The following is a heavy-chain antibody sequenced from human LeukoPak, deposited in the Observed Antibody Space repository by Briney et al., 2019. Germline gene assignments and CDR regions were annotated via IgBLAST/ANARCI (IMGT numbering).Heavy chain of an antibody. V-gene: IGHV1-2*02. CDR3: ARVVLHYDFWSGYSTGSGSYP. D-gene: IGHD3-3*01. CDR2: INPNNGGT. J-gene: IGHJ5*02. Sequence: ASVKVSCKASGYTFTSYCMHWVRQAPGQGLEWMGWINPNNGGTNYAQKLQGRVTMTRDTSTSTAYMELRRLRSDDTAVYYCARVVLHYDFWSGYSTGSGSYPWGQGTLGSVSS. CDR1: GYTFTSYC.